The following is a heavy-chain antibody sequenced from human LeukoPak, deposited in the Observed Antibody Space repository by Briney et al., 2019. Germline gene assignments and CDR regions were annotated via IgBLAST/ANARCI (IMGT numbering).Heavy chain of an antibody. V-gene: IGHV3-64*02. CDR2: ISNNGGNT. J-gene: IGHJ4*02. D-gene: IGHD6-19*01. CDR1: GFTFSNYI. Sequence: GGSLRPSCAASGFTFSNYIMHWVRQAPGKGLEYVSAISNNGGNTYYAASVKGRFTISRDNSKNTLYLQMGSLTAEDRAVYYCARGRISSGWYCDYWGQGNQVTVSS. CDR3: ARGRISSGWYCDY.